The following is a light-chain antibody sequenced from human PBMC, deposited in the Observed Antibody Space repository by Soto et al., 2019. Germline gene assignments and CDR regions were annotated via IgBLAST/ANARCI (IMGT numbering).Light chain of an antibody. CDR1: SSDIGSHNF. V-gene: IGLV2-23*02. CDR3: CSYAGTTTWV. Sequence: QSVLTQPASVSGSPGQSITISCTGTSSDIGSHNFVSWYQQRPGKAPKLMIFEVTKRPSGVSNRFSASKSGNTASLTISGVQAEDEAHYYCCSYAGTTTWVFGGGTKLTVL. CDR2: EVT. J-gene: IGLJ3*02.